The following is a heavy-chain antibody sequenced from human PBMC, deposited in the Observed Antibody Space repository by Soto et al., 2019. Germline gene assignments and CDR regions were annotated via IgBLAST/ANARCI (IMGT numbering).Heavy chain of an antibody. CDR2: IYHSGST. Sequence: SETLSLTCTVSGGSISSDYWNWIRQSPGKGLEWIGHIYHSGSTKYNPALKSRVTISIDTPKNQFSLKLTSVTAADTAVYYCAKGGGWLPDKCGQGTLVTVSS. J-gene: IGHJ4*02. V-gene: IGHV4-59*01. CDR1: GGSISSDY. CDR3: AKGGGWLPDK. D-gene: IGHD5-12*01.